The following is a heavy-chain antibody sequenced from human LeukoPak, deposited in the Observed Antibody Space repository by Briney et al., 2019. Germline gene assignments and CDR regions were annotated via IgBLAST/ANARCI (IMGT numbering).Heavy chain of an antibody. CDR2: IYHSEST. V-gene: IGHV4-4*02. CDR1: GGSISSSNW. CDR3: ARDRISVAGQSYGMDV. D-gene: IGHD6-19*01. J-gene: IGHJ6*02. Sequence: SGTLSLTCAVSGGSISSSNWWSWVRQPPGKGLEWIGDIYHSESTNYNPSLKSRVTISLDKSKNQFSLKLNSVTAADTAVYYCARDRISVAGQSYGMDVWGQGTTVTVSS.